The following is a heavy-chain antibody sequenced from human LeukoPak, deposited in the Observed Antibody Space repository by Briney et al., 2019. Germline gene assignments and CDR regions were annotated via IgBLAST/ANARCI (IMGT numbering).Heavy chain of an antibody. J-gene: IGHJ6*03. CDR1: GFTFSRYS. CDR2: ISSSSSYI. V-gene: IGHV3-21*01. Sequence: GGSLRLSCAASGFTFSRYSMNWVRQAPGKGLEWVSSISSSSSYIYYADSVKGRFTISRDNAKNSLYLQMNSLRAEDTAVYYCARGYCSGGSCSPQHYYMDVWGKGTTVTVSS. D-gene: IGHD2-15*01. CDR3: ARGYCSGGSCSPQHYYMDV.